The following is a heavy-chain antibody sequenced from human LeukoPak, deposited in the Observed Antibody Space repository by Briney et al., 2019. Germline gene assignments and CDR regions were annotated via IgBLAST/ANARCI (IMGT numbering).Heavy chain of an antibody. CDR1: GYTFTSYG. CDR3: ARPSIVGATTAVDY. J-gene: IGHJ4*02. D-gene: IGHD1-26*01. CDR2: ISAYNGNT. Sequence: ASVKVSCKASGYTFTSYGISWVRQAPGQGLEWMGWISAYNGNTNYAQKVQGRVTMTTDTSTSTAYMELRSLRSDDTAVYYSARPSIVGATTAVDYWGQGTLVTVSS. V-gene: IGHV1-18*01.